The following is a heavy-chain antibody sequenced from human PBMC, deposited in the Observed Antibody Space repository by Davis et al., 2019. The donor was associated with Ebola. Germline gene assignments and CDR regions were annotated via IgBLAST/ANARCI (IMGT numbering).Heavy chain of an antibody. D-gene: IGHD4-17*01. Sequence: GSLRLSCAVSGGSISSSNWWSWVRQPPGKGLEWIGEIYHSGSTNYNPSLKSRVTISVDTSKNQFSLKLSSVTAADTAVYYCARAMTTVTRNSGYYYYYGMDVWGQGTTVTVSS. CDR3: ARAMTTVTRNSGYYYYYGMDV. V-gene: IGHV4-4*02. J-gene: IGHJ6*02. CDR2: IYHSGST. CDR1: GGSISSSNW.